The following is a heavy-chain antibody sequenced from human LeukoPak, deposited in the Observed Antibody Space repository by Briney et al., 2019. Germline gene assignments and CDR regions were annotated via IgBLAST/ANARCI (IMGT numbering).Heavy chain of an antibody. CDR2: MNPNSGNT. CDR1: GYTFTSYD. CDR3: ARAGSYYGPYYFDY. D-gene: IGHD1-26*01. Sequence: GASVKVSCKDSGYTFTSYDINWVRQATGQGLEWMGWMNPNSGNTGYAQKFQGRVTITRNTSISTAYMELSSLRSEDTAVYYCARAGSYYGPYYFDYWGQGTLVTVSS. V-gene: IGHV1-8*03. J-gene: IGHJ4*02.